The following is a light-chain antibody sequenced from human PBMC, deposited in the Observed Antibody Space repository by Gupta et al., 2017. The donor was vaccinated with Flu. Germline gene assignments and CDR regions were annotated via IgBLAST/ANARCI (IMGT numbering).Light chain of an antibody. J-gene: IGKJ1*01. CDR2: QVS. CDR3: IQGSRWPWA. Sequence: DVVMTQSPLSLPVTLGQPASIPCRSSQSLVYSDGNTYLHWFQQRPGQSPRRLIYQVSHRESGVPDRFSGSGSGTDFTLKISRVEADDVGVYYCIQGSRWPWAFGQGTKVEIK. V-gene: IGKV2-30*01. CDR1: QSLVYSDGNTY.